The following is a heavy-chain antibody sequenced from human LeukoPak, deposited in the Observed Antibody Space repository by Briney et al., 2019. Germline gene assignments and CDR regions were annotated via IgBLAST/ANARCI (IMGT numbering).Heavy chain of an antibody. CDR3: ARGSGWYYFDY. Sequence: SETLSLTCTVSGGSISSYYWSWIRQPPGKGLEWIGYIYYSGNTNYNPSLKSRVTISVDTSKNQFSLKLSSVTAADTAVYYCARGSGWYYFDYWGQGTLVTVSS. J-gene: IGHJ4*02. D-gene: IGHD6-19*01. CDR1: GGSISSYY. CDR2: IYYSGNT. V-gene: IGHV4-59*08.